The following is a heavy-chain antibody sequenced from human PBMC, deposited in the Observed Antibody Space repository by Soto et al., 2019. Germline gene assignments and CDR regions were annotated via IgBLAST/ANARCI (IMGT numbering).Heavy chain of an antibody. CDR2: IYYSGST. CDR3: AVLGSSSWYVPGDY. V-gene: IGHV4-31*03. CDR1: GGSISSGGYY. J-gene: IGHJ4*02. Sequence: SETLSLTCTVSGGSISSGGYYWSWIRQHPGKGLEWIGYIYYSGSTYYNPSLKSRVTISVDTSKNQFSLKLSSVTAADTAVYYCAVLGSSSWYVPGDYWGQGTLVTVSS. D-gene: IGHD6-13*01.